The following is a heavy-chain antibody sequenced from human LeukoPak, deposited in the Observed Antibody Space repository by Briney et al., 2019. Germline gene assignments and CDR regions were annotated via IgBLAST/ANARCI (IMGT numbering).Heavy chain of an antibody. V-gene: IGHV3-30*18. Sequence: GRSLRLSCAASGFTFSSYGMHWVRQAPGKGLEWVAVISYDGSNKYYADSVKGRFTISRDNSKNTLYLQMNSLRAEDTAVYYCAKEGGNSALDYWGQGTLVTVSS. CDR1: GFTFSSYG. CDR3: AKEGGNSALDY. D-gene: IGHD4-23*01. CDR2: ISYDGSNK. J-gene: IGHJ4*02.